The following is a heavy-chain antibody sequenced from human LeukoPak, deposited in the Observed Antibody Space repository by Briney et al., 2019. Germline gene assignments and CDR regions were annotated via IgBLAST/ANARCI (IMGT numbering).Heavy chain of an antibody. D-gene: IGHD6-19*01. V-gene: IGHV1-18*01. CDR2: ISAYNCNT. CDR1: XYTFTSYG. CDR3: ARGRSSGWYDYYYCGMDV. J-gene: IGHJ6*02. Sequence: GASVKVSCKASXYTFTSYGISWVRQAPGQGLEWMGWISAYNCNTNYAQKLQGRVTITTDTSPSTAYMQLSSLRSDGTAVYYCARGRSSGWYDYYYCGMDVWGQGTTVTVSS.